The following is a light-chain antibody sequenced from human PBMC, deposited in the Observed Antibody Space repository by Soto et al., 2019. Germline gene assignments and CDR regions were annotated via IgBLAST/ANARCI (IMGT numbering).Light chain of an antibody. J-gene: IGKJ4*01. CDR2: GAS. Sequence: DIELTQSPSSLAASVGDRVTITCRASQSINTYLNWYQQKGGQAPKLLIHGASSLQSGVPLRFSASGSGTDFSPTIISLQPEDFATYYCQQYYSTLLTFGGGTNVEI. CDR3: QQYYSTLLT. CDR1: QSINTY. V-gene: IGKV1-39*01.